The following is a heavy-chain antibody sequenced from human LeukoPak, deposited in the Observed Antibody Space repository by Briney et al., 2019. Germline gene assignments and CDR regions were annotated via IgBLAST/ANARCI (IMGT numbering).Heavy chain of an antibody. CDR2: IYYSGST. D-gene: IGHD5-18*01. V-gene: IGHV4-39*01. CDR3: ARGWVSRDTAMVPD. CDR1: GGSISSSSYY. Sequence: PSETLSLTCTVSGGSISSSSYYWGWIRQPPGKGLEWIGSIYYSGSTYYNPSLKSRVTISVDTSKNQFSLKLSSVTAADTAVYYCARGWVSRDTAMVPDWGQGTLVTVSS. J-gene: IGHJ4*02.